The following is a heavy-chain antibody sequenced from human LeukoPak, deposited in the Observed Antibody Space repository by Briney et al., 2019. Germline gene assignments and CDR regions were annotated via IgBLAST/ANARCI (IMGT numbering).Heavy chain of an antibody. CDR1: GGSISSYY. V-gene: IGHV4-4*07. CDR3: ARELYYDFWSVQGWFDP. Sequence: PSETLSLTCTVSGGSISSYYWSWIRQPAGKGLEWIGRIYTSGSTNYNPSLKSRVTISVDTSKNQFSLKLSSVTAADTAVYYCARELYYDFWSVQGWFDPWGQGTLVTVSS. CDR2: IYTSGST. J-gene: IGHJ5*02. D-gene: IGHD3-3*01.